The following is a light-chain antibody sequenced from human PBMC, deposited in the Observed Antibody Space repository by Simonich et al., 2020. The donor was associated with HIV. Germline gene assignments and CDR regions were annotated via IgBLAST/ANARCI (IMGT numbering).Light chain of an antibody. J-gene: IGKJ2*01. V-gene: IGKV3-11*01. CDR3: QQYDSWPYT. CDR2: DAS. CDR1: QSVSSY. Sequence: EIVLTQSPATLSLSPGERGTISCRASQSVSSYLAWYQQKPGQAPRLLIYDASNRATGIPARFSGSGSGTDFTLTISDMQSEDLAVYYCQQYDSWPYTFGQGTKVEIK.